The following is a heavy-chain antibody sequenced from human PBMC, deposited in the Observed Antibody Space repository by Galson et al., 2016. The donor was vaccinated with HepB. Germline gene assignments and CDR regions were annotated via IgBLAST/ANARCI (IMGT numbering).Heavy chain of an antibody. J-gene: IGHJ5*02. D-gene: IGHD3-10*01. Sequence: SVKVSCKVSGHTLTELSIHWVRQAPGKGLEWMGGFHPEDAETIYAQKFQGRVTITEDTSTDTGYMELSGLRSDDTAVYYCATVGYGSGTYPRNWFDPWGQGTLVTVSS. CDR1: GHTLTELS. CDR3: ATVGYGSGTYPRNWFDP. V-gene: IGHV1-24*01. CDR2: FHPEDAET.